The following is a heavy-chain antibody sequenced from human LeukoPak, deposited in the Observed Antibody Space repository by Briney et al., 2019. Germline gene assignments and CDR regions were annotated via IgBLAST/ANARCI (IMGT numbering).Heavy chain of an antibody. CDR3: ARGRPTYYDFWSGYYHGAFDI. CDR1: GFTFSSYE. CDR2: ISSSGSTI. V-gene: IGHV3-48*03. J-gene: IGHJ3*02. D-gene: IGHD3-3*01. Sequence: GGSLRLSCAASGFTFSSYEMNWVRQAPGKGLEWVSYISSSGSTIYYADSVKGRFTISRDNDKNSLYLQMNSLRAEDTAVYYCARGRPTYYDFWSGYYHGAFDIWGQGTMVTVSS.